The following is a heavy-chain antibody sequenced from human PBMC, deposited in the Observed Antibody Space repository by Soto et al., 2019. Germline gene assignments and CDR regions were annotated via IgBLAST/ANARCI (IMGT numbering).Heavy chain of an antibody. D-gene: IGHD1-26*01. CDR2: ISYDGSNK. J-gene: IGHJ6*02. CDR3: AKDPPRYSGRYYFTLHYCYYGMDV. Sequence: PGGSLRLSCAASGFTFSSYGMHWVRQAPGKGLEWVAVISYDGSNKYYADSVKGRFTISRDNSKNTLYLQMNSLRAEDTAVYYCAKDPPRYSGRYYFTLHYCYYGMDVWGQGTTVTVSS. V-gene: IGHV3-30*18. CDR1: GFTFSSYG.